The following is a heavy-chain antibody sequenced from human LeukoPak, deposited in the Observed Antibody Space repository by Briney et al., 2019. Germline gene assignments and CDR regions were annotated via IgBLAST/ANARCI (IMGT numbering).Heavy chain of an antibody. V-gene: IGHV1-69*13. CDR2: IIPIFGTA. J-gene: IGHJ4*02. CDR3: ASTGYSSGFDY. D-gene: IGHD6-19*01. CDR1: GGTFSSYA. Sequence: ASVKVSRKASGGTFSSYAISWVRQAPGQGLEWMGGIIPIFGTANYAQKFQGRVTITADESTSTVYMELSSLRSEDTAVYYCASTGYSSGFDYWGQGTLVTVSS.